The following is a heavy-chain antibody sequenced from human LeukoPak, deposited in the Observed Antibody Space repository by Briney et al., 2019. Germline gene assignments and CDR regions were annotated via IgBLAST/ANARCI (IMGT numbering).Heavy chain of an antibody. CDR2: INPNSGGT. V-gene: IGHV1-2*02. CDR1: GYTFTGYY. D-gene: IGHD3-10*01. Sequence: VASVKVSCKASGYTFTGYYMHWVRQAPGQGLEWMGWINPNSGGTNYAQKFQGRVTMTRDTSISTAYMELSRLRSDDTAVYYCARDRRMYYYGSGSYFGFDYWGQGTLVTVSS. J-gene: IGHJ4*02. CDR3: ARDRRMYYYGSGSYFGFDY.